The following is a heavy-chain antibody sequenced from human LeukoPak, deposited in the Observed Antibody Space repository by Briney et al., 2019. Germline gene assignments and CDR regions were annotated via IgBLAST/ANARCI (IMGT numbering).Heavy chain of an antibody. J-gene: IGHJ4*02. V-gene: IGHV3-30-3*01. CDR2: ISYDGSNK. D-gene: IGHD3-22*01. CDR3: ARDASPYDSSGYPYFHFDY. CDR1: GFTFSSYA. Sequence: SGGSLRLSCAASGFTFSSYAMRWVRQAPGKGLEWVAVISYDGSNKYYADSVKGRFTISRDNSKNTLYLQMNSLRAEDTAVYYCARDASPYDSSGYPYFHFDYWGQGTLVTVSS.